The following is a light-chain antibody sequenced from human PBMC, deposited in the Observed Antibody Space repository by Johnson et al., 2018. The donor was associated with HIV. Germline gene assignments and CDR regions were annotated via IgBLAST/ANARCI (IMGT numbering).Light chain of an antibody. CDR3: GTWDSSLSAFYV. J-gene: IGLJ1*01. CDR2: DNN. V-gene: IGLV1-51*01. CDR1: SSNIGNNY. Sequence: QSVLTQPPSVSAAPGQKVTISCSGSSSNIGNNYVSWYQQLPGTAPKLLIYDNNKRPSGIPDRCSGSKSGTSPTLAITGLQTGDEADYYCGTWDSSLSAFYVFGTGTKVTVL.